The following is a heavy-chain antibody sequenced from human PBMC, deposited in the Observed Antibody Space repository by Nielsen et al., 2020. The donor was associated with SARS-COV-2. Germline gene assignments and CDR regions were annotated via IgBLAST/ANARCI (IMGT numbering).Heavy chain of an antibody. CDR2: VYYSGSA. J-gene: IGHJ6*03. D-gene: IGHD4-23*01. V-gene: IGHV4-59*12. CDR1: GGSISTYY. CDR3: ARGGGTYYSYFSMDV. Sequence: SETLSLTCTVSGGSISTYYWSWIRQPPGKGLEWIGYVYYSGSANYNPSLKSRVTISVDTSKNQFSLKLSSVTAADTAVYYCARGGGTYYSYFSMDVWGKGTTVTVSS.